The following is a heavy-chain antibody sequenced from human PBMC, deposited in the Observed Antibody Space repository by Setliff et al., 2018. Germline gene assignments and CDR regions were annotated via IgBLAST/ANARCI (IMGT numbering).Heavy chain of an antibody. CDR3: VRGPRQASYGFPLRPFDI. CDR1: GNIFSNSD. CDR2: MNPNGRA. J-gene: IGHJ3*02. Sequence: ASVKVSCKASGNIFSNSDINWVRQTPGQGLEWMGWMNPNGRAGSTQKFQGRVTVTRDTSINTVYMELNSLRSDDTAVYYCVRGPRQASYGFPLRPFDIWGQGTVVTVAS. V-gene: IGHV1-8*02. D-gene: IGHD5-18*01.